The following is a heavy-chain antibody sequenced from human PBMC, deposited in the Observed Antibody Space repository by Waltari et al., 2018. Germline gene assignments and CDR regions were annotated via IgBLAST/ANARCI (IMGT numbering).Heavy chain of an antibody. V-gene: IGHV3-7*01. CDR1: GFTLSSHW. D-gene: IGHD3-22*01. J-gene: IGHJ3*02. CDR2: IKKDGSEE. Sequence: EVQLVESGGGLVQPGGSLRLSCSAPGFTLSSHWMSWVRQAPGKGLEWVANIKKDGSEEYYVDSVRGRFTISRDNAKNSLYLQMNSLRPEDTAVYYCARDQWFAFDIWGQGTMVTVSS. CDR3: ARDQWFAFDI.